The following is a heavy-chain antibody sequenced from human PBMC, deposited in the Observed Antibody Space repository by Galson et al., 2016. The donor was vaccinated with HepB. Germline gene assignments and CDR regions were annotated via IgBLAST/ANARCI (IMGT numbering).Heavy chain of an antibody. J-gene: IGHJ6*02. Sequence: SCAASGFSFSNYYMTWIRKAPGKGLEWISYISSTSTYTNYADSVKGRFTISRDNVKNSLYLQMNSLRAEDTAVYYCARDREVPSWSVFSFDFSYYGMDVWGQGTTVTVSS. CDR1: GFSFSNYY. D-gene: IGHD3-3*01. V-gene: IGHV3-11*06. CDR2: ISSTSTYT. CDR3: ARDREVPSWSVFSFDFSYYGMDV.